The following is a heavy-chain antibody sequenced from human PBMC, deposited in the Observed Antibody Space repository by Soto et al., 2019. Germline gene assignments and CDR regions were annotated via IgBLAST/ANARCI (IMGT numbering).Heavy chain of an antibody. J-gene: IGHJ5*02. D-gene: IGHD3-10*01. CDR2: MNPNSGNT. V-gene: IGHV1-18*01. CDR3: ARDSMSMSLATMAAGAVFDT. Sequence: ASVKVSCKASGYTFTSYDINWVRQATGQGLEWMGWMNPNSGNTNYAQKLQGRVTMTTDTSTSTAYMELRSLRSDDTAVYYCARDSMSMSLATMAAGAVFDTWGQGTLVTVSA. CDR1: GYTFTSYD.